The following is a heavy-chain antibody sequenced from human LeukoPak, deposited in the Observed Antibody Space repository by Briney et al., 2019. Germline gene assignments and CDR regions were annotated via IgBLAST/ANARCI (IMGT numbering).Heavy chain of an antibody. J-gene: IGHJ4*02. Sequence: PGGSLRLSCSASGFIFSTSWMSWVRQAPGKGLEWVANIREDGGKQNYVDSVKGRFTISRDNAKSSVYLQLNSLRADDTAIYYCAKDIPGGGDDYWGQGTLVTVSS. V-gene: IGHV3-7*01. D-gene: IGHD2-21*02. CDR3: AKDIPGGGDDY. CDR1: GFIFSTSW. CDR2: IREDGGKQ.